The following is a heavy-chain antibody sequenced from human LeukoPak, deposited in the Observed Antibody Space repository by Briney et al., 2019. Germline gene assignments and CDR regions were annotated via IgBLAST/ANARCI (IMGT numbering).Heavy chain of an antibody. CDR3: ARGLGRFLEWSPVGY. V-gene: IGHV3-64*01. J-gene: IGHJ4*02. Sequence: PGGSLRLSCAASGFTSSSYAMHWVRQAPGKGLEYVSAISSNGGSTYYANSVKGRFTISRDNSKNTLYLQMGSLRAEDMAVYYCARGLGRFLEWSPVGYWGQGTLVTVSS. CDR1: GFTSSSYA. D-gene: IGHD3-3*01. CDR2: ISSNGGST.